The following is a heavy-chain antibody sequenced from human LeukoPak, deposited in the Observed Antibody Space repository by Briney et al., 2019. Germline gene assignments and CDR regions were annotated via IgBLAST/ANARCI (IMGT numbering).Heavy chain of an antibody. Sequence: GGSLRLSCAASGFTFDDYAMHWVRQAPGKGLEWVSLISGDGGSTYYADSVKGRFTISRDNSKNSLYLHMNSLRTEDTALYYCAKDKIPYFYGSVDYFDYWGQGTLVTVSS. V-gene: IGHV3-43*02. D-gene: IGHD3-10*01. CDR1: GFTFDDYA. J-gene: IGHJ4*02. CDR3: AKDKIPYFYGSVDYFDY. CDR2: ISGDGGST.